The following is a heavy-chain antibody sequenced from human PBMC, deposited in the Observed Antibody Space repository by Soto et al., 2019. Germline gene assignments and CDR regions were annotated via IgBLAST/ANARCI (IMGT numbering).Heavy chain of an antibody. V-gene: IGHV3-23*01. CDR1: GFTFSSYA. Sequence: EVQLLESGGGLVQPGGSLRLSCAASGFTFSSYAMSWVRQAPGKGLEWVSAISGSGGSTYYADSVKGRFTISRDNSKNTLYLQMNSLRAEDTDVYYCAKDNLDIVATPHDSWGQGTRVTVSS. CDR3: AKDNLDIVATPHDS. CDR2: ISGSGGST. D-gene: IGHD5-12*01. J-gene: IGHJ4*02.